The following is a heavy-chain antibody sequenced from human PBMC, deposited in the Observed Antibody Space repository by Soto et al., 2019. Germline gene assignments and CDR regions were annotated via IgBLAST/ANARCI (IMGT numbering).Heavy chain of an antibody. CDR1: GGSISSGGYY. Sequence: QVQLQESGPGLVKPSQTLSLTCTVSGGSISSGGYYWSWIRQPPGKGLEWIGYIYYSGSTYYNPSLKSRVTISMDTSKNHFSLNMSSVTAADTAVYYCARDRGGGVAMIRGNWFDPWGQGTPVTVSS. D-gene: IGHD3-10*01. V-gene: IGHV4-31*03. J-gene: IGHJ5*02. CDR2: IYYSGST. CDR3: ARDRGGGVAMIRGNWFDP.